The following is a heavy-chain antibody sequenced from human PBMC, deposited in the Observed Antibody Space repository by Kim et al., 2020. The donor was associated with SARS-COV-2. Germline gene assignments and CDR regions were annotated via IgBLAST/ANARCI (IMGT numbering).Heavy chain of an antibody. D-gene: IGHD6-13*01. V-gene: IGHV3-53*01. J-gene: IGHJ4*02. CDR3: ARNFAGTFGFDY. Sequence: YYADSVKGRFTISRDNSKNTLYLQMNSLRAEDTAVYYCARNFAGTFGFDYWGQGTLVTVSS.